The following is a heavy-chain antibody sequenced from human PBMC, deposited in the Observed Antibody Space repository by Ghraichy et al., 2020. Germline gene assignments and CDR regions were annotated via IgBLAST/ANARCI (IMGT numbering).Heavy chain of an antibody. D-gene: IGHD2-15*01. Sequence: SETLSLTCAISGDSVSSNSAAWNWIRQSPSRGLEWLGRTYYRSKWYNDYAVSVKSRITINPDTSKNQFSLQLNSVTPEDTAVYYCAREGWAKDIVVVVAASWVDHWGQGTLVTVSS. CDR2: TYYRSKWYN. CDR1: GDSVSSNSAA. CDR3: AREGWAKDIVVVVAASWVDH. J-gene: IGHJ5*02. V-gene: IGHV6-1*01.